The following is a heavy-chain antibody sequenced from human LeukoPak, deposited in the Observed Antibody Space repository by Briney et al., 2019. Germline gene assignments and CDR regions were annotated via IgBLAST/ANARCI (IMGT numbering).Heavy chain of an antibody. D-gene: IGHD2/OR15-2a*01. Sequence: GGSLRLSCSASGFSFSYFWMSWVRQAPGKGLEWVANINQDGSETYFVNSVKGRFSISRDNAKDSVYLQMNSMRAEDTAMYYWARPQEYGMNPNWFDPWGQGTLGNVSS. CDR1: GFSFSYFW. CDR3: ARPQEYGMNPNWFDP. J-gene: IGHJ5*02. CDR2: INQDGSET. V-gene: IGHV3-7*01.